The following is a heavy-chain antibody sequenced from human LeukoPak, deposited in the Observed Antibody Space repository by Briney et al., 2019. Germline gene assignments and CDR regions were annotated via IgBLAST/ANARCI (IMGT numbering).Heavy chain of an antibody. V-gene: IGHV3-21*01. CDR1: GFTIRRYS. Sequence: MSGGSLRLSCAASGFTIRRYSMNWLRQAPGKGLEWVSFISTTSEYIYYADSVKGRFTVSRDNADNSLYLQMSSLRAEDTAVYYCARGHIVADYFDNWGQGSLVTVSS. D-gene: IGHD2-15*01. CDR2: ISTTSEYI. J-gene: IGHJ4*02. CDR3: ARGHIVADYFDN.